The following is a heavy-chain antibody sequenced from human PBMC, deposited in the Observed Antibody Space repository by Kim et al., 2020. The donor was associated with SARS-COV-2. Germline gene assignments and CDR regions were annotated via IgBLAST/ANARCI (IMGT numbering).Heavy chain of an antibody. CDR2: IYYSGST. Sequence: SETLSLTCTVSGGSISSSSYYWGWIRQPPGKGLEWIGSIYYSGSTYYNPSLKSRVTISVDTSKNQFSLKLSSVTAADTAVYYCARHIEITIFGVVISPGWFYPWGQGTLVTVSS. D-gene: IGHD3-3*01. CDR1: GGSISSSSYY. J-gene: IGHJ5*02. V-gene: IGHV4-39*01. CDR3: ARHIEITIFGVVISPGWFYP.